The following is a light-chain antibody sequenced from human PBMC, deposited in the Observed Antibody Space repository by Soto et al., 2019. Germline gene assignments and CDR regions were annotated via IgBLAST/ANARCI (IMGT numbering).Light chain of an antibody. J-gene: IGKJ5*01. CDR2: GAS. CDR3: QQYGSSPPIT. Sequence: EIVLPQYPGTLSLSPGERATLSCRASQSVSSTYLAWYQQKPGQAPRLVIYGASSRATGIPDRFSGSGSGTDFTLTINRLEPEYFAVYYCQQYGSSPPITFGQGTRLEIK. CDR1: QSVSSTY. V-gene: IGKV3-20*01.